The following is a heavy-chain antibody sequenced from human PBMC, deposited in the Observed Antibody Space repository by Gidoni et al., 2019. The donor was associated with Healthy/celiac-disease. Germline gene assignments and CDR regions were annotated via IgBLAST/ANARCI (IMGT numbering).Heavy chain of an antibody. CDR1: GYTFTGYY. J-gene: IGHJ5*02. D-gene: IGHD2-2*01. CDR3: ARGSTSYNWFDP. Sequence: QVQLVQSGAEVKKPGASVKVSCQASGYTFTGYYMHWVRQATGQGLEWMGWINPNSGGTNYAQKLQSRVTMTRDTSISTAYMELSRLRSDDTAVYYCARGSTSYNWFDPWGQGTLVTVSS. V-gene: IGHV1-2*02. CDR2: INPNSGGT.